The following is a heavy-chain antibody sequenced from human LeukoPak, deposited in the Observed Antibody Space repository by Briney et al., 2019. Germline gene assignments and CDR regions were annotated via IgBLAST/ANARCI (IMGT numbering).Heavy chain of an antibody. CDR2: ISSSGTTI. CDR3: ARERPEIDY. CDR1: GFTFSSYE. V-gene: IGHV3-48*03. Sequence: PGGSLRLSCAASGFTFSSYEMNWVRQAPGKGLEWVSYISSSGTTIYYADSVKGRFTISRDNAKNPLYLQMNSLRAEDTAVYYCARERPEIDYWGQGTLVTVSS. J-gene: IGHJ4*02.